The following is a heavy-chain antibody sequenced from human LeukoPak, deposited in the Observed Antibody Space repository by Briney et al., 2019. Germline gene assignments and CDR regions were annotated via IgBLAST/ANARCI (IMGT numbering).Heavy chain of an antibody. J-gene: IGHJ6*03. D-gene: IGHD5-18*01. CDR3: ARRGYSYGQDYSYYYYYYMDV. V-gene: IGHV4-34*01. CDR2: INHSGST. CDR1: GGSFSGYY. Sequence: PSETLSLTCAVYGGSFSGYYWSWIRQPPGKGLEWIGEINHSGSTNYNPSLKSRVTISVDTSKNQFSLKLSSVTAADTAVYYCARRGYSYGQDYSYYYYYYMDVWGKGTTVTISS.